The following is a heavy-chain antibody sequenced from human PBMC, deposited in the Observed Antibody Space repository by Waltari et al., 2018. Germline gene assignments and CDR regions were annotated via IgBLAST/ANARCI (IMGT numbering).Heavy chain of an antibody. Sequence: QVQLQESGPGLVKPSETLSLTCTVSGGSIRSYYWSWIRQPPGKGLEWIGYVHYSGGTNYNPSLKSRVTITRNTSISTAYMELSSLRSEDTAVYYCARGALRGYGDYEVAYWGQGTLVTVSS. CDR1: GGSIRSYY. D-gene: IGHD4-17*01. V-gene: IGHV4-59*01. CDR3: ARGALRGYGDYEVAY. J-gene: IGHJ4*02. CDR2: VHYSGGT.